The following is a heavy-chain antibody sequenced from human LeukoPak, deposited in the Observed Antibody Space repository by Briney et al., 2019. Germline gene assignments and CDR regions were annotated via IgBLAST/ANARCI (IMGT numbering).Heavy chain of an antibody. J-gene: IGHJ5*02. CDR2: ISNYFGVT. CDR1: GFRFSIFG. Sequence: GASVNVSFTSSGFRFSIFGVSWVRQAPGQGLEWMGWISNYFGVTHYAEKFEDRVTMTVDTSTTTVYMELRSLKYDDTAIYYCARDSDYSGNGNGDWFDPWGQGTVVIVSS. CDR3: ARDSDYSGNGNGDWFDP. D-gene: IGHD4-11*01. V-gene: IGHV1-18*04.